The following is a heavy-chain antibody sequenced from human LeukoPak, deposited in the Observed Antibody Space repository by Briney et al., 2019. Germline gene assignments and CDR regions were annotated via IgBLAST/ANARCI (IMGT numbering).Heavy chain of an antibody. Sequence: ASVKVSCKASGYTFTGYYMHWVRQAPGQGLEWMGRINPNNGGTNYAQKFQGRVTMTRDTSISTAYMELSRLRSDDTAVYYCAREDEYYYDSSGYPYWGQGTLVTVSS. J-gene: IGHJ4*02. CDR1: GYTFTGYY. CDR2: INPNNGGT. CDR3: AREDEYYYDSSGYPY. V-gene: IGHV1-2*06. D-gene: IGHD3-22*01.